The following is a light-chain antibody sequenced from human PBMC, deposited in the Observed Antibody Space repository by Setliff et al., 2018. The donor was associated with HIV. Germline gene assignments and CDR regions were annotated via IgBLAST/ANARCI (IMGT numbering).Light chain of an antibody. CDR2: EVT. Sequence: ALAQAASVSGSPGQSITIFCIGTSSDIGVYDYVSWYQQHPGEAPKLIIYEVTNRPSGVSNRFSGSKSGNTASLTISGLQAADEADYYCSSYRRTNTWVFGGGT. CDR1: SSDIGVYDY. J-gene: IGLJ2*01. V-gene: IGLV2-14*01. CDR3: SSYRRTNTWV.